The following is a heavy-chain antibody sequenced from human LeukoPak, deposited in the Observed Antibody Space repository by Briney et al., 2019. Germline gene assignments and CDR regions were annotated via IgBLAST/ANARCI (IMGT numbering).Heavy chain of an antibody. V-gene: IGHV4-39*01. CDR1: GGSISSSSYY. D-gene: IGHD4-17*01. J-gene: IGHJ4*02. CDR2: IYYSGST. Sequence: SETLSLTCTVSGGSISSSSYYWGWIRQPPGKGLEWIGSIYYSGSTYYSPSLKSRVTISVDTSKNQFSLKLSSVTAADTAVYYCARHYGDYIEPFDYWGQGTLATVSS. CDR3: ARHYGDYIEPFDY.